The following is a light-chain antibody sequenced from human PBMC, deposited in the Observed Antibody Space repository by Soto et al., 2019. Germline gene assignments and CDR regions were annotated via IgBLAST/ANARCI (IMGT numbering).Light chain of an antibody. Sequence: DIQMPQSPSTLSGSVGDRVTITCRASQTISSWLAWYQQKPGKDPKLLIYKASTLKSGVPSRFSGSGTGTEFTLTIRSLQPDDFATYYCQHYNSYSEGFGQGTKV. J-gene: IGKJ1*01. V-gene: IGKV1-5*03. CDR2: KAS. CDR3: QHYNSYSEG. CDR1: QTISSW.